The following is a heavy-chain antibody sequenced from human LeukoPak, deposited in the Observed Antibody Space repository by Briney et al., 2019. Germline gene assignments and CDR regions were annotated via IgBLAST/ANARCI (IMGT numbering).Heavy chain of an antibody. CDR2: IIPIFGTA. CDR1: GYTFTGYY. D-gene: IGHD2-15*01. J-gene: IGHJ6*03. Sequence: SVKVSCKASGYTFTGYYMHWVRQAPGQGLEWMGGIIPIFGTANYAQKFQGRVTITADKSTSTAYMELSSLRSEDTAVYYCARGRLYCSGGSCYSFDYYYYYYMDVWGKGTTVTVSS. CDR3: ARGRLYCSGGSCYSFDYYYYYYMDV. V-gene: IGHV1-69*06.